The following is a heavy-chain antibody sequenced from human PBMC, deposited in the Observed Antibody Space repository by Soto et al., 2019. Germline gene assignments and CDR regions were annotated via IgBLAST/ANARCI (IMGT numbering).Heavy chain of an antibody. Sequence: PGGSLRLSCAASGFTFSSYWMSWVRQAPGKGLERVANIKQDGSEKYYVDSVKGRFTISRDNAKNSLYLQMNSLRAEDTAVYYCARAESSTDYYYYYMDVWGKGTTVTVSS. CDR3: ARAESSTDYYYYYMDV. CDR2: IKQDGSEK. J-gene: IGHJ6*03. D-gene: IGHD2-2*01. CDR1: GFTFSSYW. V-gene: IGHV3-7*01.